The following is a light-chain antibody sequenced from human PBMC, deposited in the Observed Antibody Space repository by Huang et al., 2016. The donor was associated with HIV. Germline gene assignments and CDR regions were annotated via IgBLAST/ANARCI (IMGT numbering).Light chain of an antibody. CDR3: QQTYTGVT. J-gene: IGKJ1*01. CDR1: QSINTY. V-gene: IGKV1-39*01. Sequence: DIQMTQSPSSLSASVGDRVTITCRASQSINTYLNWFQQKPGKAPKVLISAASTLQSGVPSRFSVGGSGIHFTLTITSLQPEDFATYYCQQTYTGVTFGQGTKVEIK. CDR2: AAS.